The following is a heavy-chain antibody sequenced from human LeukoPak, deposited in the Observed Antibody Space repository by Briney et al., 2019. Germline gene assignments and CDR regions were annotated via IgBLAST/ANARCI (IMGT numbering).Heavy chain of an antibody. Sequence: ASVKVSCKASGGTFSNYPISWVRQTPGQGLEWMGGIIPIFDTGNYAQKFQGRVTMTTDTSTSTAYMELRSLRSDDTAVYYCARDPGSEQPRGNYMDVWGKGTTVTVSS. CDR1: GGTFSNYP. D-gene: IGHD6-13*01. J-gene: IGHJ6*03. CDR3: ARDPGSEQPRGNYMDV. V-gene: IGHV1-69*05. CDR2: IIPIFDTG.